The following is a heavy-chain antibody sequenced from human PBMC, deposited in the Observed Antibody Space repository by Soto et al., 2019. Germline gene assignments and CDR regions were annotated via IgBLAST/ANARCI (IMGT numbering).Heavy chain of an antibody. D-gene: IGHD3-22*01. CDR1: GFTFSSYG. CDR2: ISYDGSNK. Sequence: GGSLRLSCAASGFTFSSYGMHWVRQAPGKGLEWVAVISYDGSNKYYADSVKGRFTISRDNSKNTLYLQMNSLRAEDTAVYYCAKDRYYYDSSGLYYLDYWGQGTLVTVSS. J-gene: IGHJ4*02. V-gene: IGHV3-30*18. CDR3: AKDRYYYDSSGLYYLDY.